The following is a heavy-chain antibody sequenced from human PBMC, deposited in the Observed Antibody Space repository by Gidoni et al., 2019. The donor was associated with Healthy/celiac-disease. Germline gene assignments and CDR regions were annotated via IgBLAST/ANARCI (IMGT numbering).Heavy chain of an antibody. CDR1: YA. D-gene: IGHD6-13*01. J-gene: IGHJ4*02. V-gene: IGHV3-23*01. CDR2: ISGSGGST. CDR3: GAGQQLVDY. Sequence: YAMSWVRQAPGKGLEWVSAISGSGGSTYYADSVKGRFTISRDNSKNTLHLQMNSLRAEDTAVYYCGAGQQLVDYWGQGTLVTVSS.